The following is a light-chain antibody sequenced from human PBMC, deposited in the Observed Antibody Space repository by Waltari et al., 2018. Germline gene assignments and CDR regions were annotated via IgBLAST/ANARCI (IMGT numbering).Light chain of an antibody. V-gene: IGKV1-5*03. Sequence: DIQMTQSPPTLPASLGDTVTITCRASQSISSWLAWYQQKPGKAPKVLIYKTSTLESGVPSRFSGSGSGTEFTLTISSLQPDDFATYYCQQYRSYSRTFGQGTKLEIK. CDR2: KTS. J-gene: IGKJ2*01. CDR3: QQYRSYSRT. CDR1: QSISSW.